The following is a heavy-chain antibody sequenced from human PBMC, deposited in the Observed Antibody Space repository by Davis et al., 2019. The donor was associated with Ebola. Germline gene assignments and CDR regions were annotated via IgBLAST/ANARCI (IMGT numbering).Heavy chain of an antibody. V-gene: IGHV1-18*01. CDR3: ARGGFSWSYVPSALDY. J-gene: IGHJ4*02. CDR2: ISPSNGNT. CDR1: GYTFTNFG. D-gene: IGHD1-26*01. Sequence: ASVQVSCKASGYTFTNFGISWVRQAPGQGLEWMGWISPSNGNTNHAQKFQGRVTTTTDTSTTTAYMELRSLESDDTALYYCARGGFSWSYVPSALDYWGQGTLITVSS.